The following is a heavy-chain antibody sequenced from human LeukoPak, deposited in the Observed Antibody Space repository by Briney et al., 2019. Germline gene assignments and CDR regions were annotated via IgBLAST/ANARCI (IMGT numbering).Heavy chain of an antibody. CDR3: ARDLRYFDWLPHNDAFDI. J-gene: IGHJ3*02. V-gene: IGHV3-48*01. CDR2: ISGTSSNK. CDR1: GFTFSSYS. D-gene: IGHD3-9*01. Sequence: GGSLRLSCAASGFTFSSYSMNWVRQAPGKGLEWVSYISGTSSNKYYADSVKGRFTISRDNAKNSLYLQMNSLRAEDTAVYYCARDLRYFDWLPHNDAFDIWGQGTMVTVSS.